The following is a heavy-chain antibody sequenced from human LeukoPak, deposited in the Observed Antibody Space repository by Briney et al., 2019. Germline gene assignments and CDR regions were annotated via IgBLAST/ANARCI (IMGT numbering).Heavy chain of an antibody. CDR1: GGSFSNYY. V-gene: IGHV4-34*01. CDR2: IYHSGRA. D-gene: IGHD6-19*01. Sequence: SETLSLTCAVFGGSFSNYYLHWIRQPPGKGLEWIGEIYHSGRANYNPSLKSRVNMSVDKSKNQFSLSLSSVTAADTAVYHCARGLYGSDSYWGQGNLVTVSS. J-gene: IGHJ4*02. CDR3: ARGLYGSDSY.